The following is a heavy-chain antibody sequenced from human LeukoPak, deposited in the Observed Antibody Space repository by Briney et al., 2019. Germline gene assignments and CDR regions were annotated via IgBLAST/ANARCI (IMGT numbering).Heavy chain of an antibody. CDR2: INPNSGGT. J-gene: IGHJ4*02. V-gene: IGHV1-2*02. CDR1: GYTITDYY. CDR3: TRGSYYDSSGYSGVRLFDY. Sequence: ASVKVSCKASGYTITDYYIHWVRQAPGQGLEWMGWINPNSGGTNYAQKFQGKVTMTSDTSISTAYMELSRLRSDDTALYYCTRGSYYDSSGYSGVRLFDYWGQGTLVTVSS. D-gene: IGHD3-22*01.